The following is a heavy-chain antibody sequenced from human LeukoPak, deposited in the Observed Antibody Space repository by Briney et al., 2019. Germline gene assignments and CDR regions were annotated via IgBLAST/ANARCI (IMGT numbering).Heavy chain of an antibody. V-gene: IGHV4-59*01. CDR3: ARGGSGSYYNVRIVNAFDT. CDR2: IYYSGST. J-gene: IGHJ3*02. Sequence: SGTLSLTCTVSGGSISSYYWSWIRQPPGKGLEWIGYIYYSGSTNYNPSLKSRVTISVDTSKNQFSLKLSSVTAADTAVYYCARGGSGSYYNVRIVNAFDTWGQGTMVTVSS. D-gene: IGHD3-10*01. CDR1: GGSISSYY.